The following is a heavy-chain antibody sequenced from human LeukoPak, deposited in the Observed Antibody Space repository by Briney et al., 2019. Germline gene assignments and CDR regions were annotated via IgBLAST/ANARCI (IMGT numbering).Heavy chain of an antibody. CDR3: ARYYYDSSGYYYAPGNYYYYMDV. CDR2: MNPNSGNT. V-gene: IGHV1-8*01. Sequence: ASVKLSCTASGYTFTSYDINWVRQAPGQGLEWMGWMNPNSGNTGYAQTFQGRVTITRNTSISTAYMELSSLRSEDTAVYYCARYYYDSSGYYYAPGNYYYYMDVWGKGTTVTVSS. D-gene: IGHD3-22*01. J-gene: IGHJ6*03. CDR1: GYTFTSYD.